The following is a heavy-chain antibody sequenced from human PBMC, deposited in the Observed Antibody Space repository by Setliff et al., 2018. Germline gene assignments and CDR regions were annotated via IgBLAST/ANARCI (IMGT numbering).Heavy chain of an antibody. V-gene: IGHV4-59*02. D-gene: IGHD6-19*01. Sequence: PSETLSLTCTVSGGSVRSHYWSWIRQPPGKELEWIGFIFYSGDTKSNPSLKSRVTMSVDTSKNQFSLKLNSVTAADTAVYYCVRTDYSDGRYSMDVWGKGTTVTVSS. CDR2: IFYSGDT. CDR1: GGSVRSHY. J-gene: IGHJ6*03. CDR3: VRTDYSDGRYSMDV.